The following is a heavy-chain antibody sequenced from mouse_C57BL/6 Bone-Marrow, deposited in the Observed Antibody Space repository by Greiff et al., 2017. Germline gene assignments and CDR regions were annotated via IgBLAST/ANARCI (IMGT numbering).Heavy chain of an antibody. D-gene: IGHD1-1*01. J-gene: IGHJ2*01. CDR1: GYTFTDYE. CDR3: TRPIATVVAHFDY. CDR2: IDPETGGT. V-gene: IGHV1-15*01. Sequence: QVQLQQSGAELVRPGASVTLSCKASGYTFTDYEMHWVKQTPVHGLEWIGAIDPETGGTAYNQKFKGKAILTADKSSSTAYMELRSLTSEDSAVYYCTRPIATVVAHFDYWGQGTTLTVSS.